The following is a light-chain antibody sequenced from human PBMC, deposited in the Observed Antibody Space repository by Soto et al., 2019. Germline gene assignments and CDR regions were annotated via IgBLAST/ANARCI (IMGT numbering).Light chain of an antibody. CDR1: QSVSSK. J-gene: IGKJ1*01. Sequence: EIVLTQSPGTLSLSPGERATLSCRASQSVSSKLAWYQQKPGQAPRVLIFGASTRATGIPARFSGSGSGTEFTLTISSLQSEDFAVYYCQHYNDWPPTWTFGQGTSVEIK. V-gene: IGKV3-15*01. CDR2: GAS. CDR3: QHYNDWPPTWT.